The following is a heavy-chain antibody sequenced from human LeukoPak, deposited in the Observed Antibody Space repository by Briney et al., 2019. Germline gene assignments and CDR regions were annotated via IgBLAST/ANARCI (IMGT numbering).Heavy chain of an antibody. CDR2: INPNTGGT. CDR1: GFIFTDYY. J-gene: IGHJ3*02. D-gene: IGHD3-22*01. V-gene: IGHV1-2*02. CDR3: ARYLYDSGGSSSDAFDI. Sequence: GASVQVSCKTSGFIFTDYYMHWVRQAPGQGLEWMGWINPNTGGTHYAERFQGRVTMTRDTSMSTVYVDLSRLTSDDSAVYYCARYLYDSGGSSSDAFDIWGQGTMVTVSS.